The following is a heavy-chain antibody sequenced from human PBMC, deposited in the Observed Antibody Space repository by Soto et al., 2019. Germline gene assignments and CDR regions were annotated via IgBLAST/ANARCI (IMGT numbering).Heavy chain of an antibody. V-gene: IGHV3-23*01. J-gene: IGHJ5*02. CDR2: ITGSGDAT. CDR1: GFTFSSFA. D-gene: IGHD2-2*01. CDR3: ASGLVGYCSSSSCHAHRFDP. Sequence: GGSLRLSCAASGFTFSSFAMSWVRQAPGKGLEWVSAITGSGDATFYADSVRGRFTISRDNSKNTLYLQMNSLGAEDTALYYCASGLVGYCSSSSCHAHRFDPCGQGTLVTVSS.